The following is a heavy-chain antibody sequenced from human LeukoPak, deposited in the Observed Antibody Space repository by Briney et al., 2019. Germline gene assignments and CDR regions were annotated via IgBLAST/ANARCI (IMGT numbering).Heavy chain of an antibody. CDR1: GGSISSGSYY. Sequence: PSQTLSLTCTVSGGSISSGSYYWSWIRQPAGKGLEWIGRIYTSGSTNYNPSLKSRVTISVDTSKNQFSLKLSSVTAADMAVYYCASLVVPAGCFDYWGQGTLGTVSS. V-gene: IGHV4-61*02. J-gene: IGHJ4*02. D-gene: IGHD2-2*01. CDR2: IYTSGST. CDR3: ASLVVPAGCFDY.